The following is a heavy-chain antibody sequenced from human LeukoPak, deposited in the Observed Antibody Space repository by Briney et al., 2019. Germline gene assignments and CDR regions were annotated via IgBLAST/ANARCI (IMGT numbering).Heavy chain of an antibody. D-gene: IGHD2-21*02. CDR2: ISAYNGNT. Sequence: ASVKVSCKASGYTFTSYGISWVRQAPGQGLEWMGWISAYNGNTNYAQKLQGRVTMTTDTSTSTAYMELRSLRSDDTAVYYCARALKVVTVHDAFGIWGQGTMVTVSS. CDR3: ARALKVVTVHDAFGI. V-gene: IGHV1-18*01. CDR1: GYTFTSYG. J-gene: IGHJ3*02.